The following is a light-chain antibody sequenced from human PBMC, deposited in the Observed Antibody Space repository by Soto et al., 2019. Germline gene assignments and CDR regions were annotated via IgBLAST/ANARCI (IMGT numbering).Light chain of an antibody. CDR2: DAS. V-gene: IGKV3-11*01. CDR1: QSVSSY. J-gene: IGKJ5*01. Sequence: EVVLTQSPDTLSLSPGERATLSCRASQSVSSYLAWYQQKPVQAPRLLIYDASNRATGIPARFSGSGSGTDFTLTISSLEPEDFAVYYCQQRSNWRITFGQGTRLEI. CDR3: QQRSNWRIT.